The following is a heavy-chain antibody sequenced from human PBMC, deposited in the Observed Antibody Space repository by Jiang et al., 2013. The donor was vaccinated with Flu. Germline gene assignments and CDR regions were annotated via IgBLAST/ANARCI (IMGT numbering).Heavy chain of an antibody. Sequence: LLKPSETLSLTCTVSGGSISSSSYYWGWIRQPPGKGLEWIGSIYYSGSTYYNPSLKSRVTISVDTSKNQFSLKLSSVTAADTAVYYCARLSWDILTGYSSAIDYWGQGTLVTVSS. V-gene: IGHV4-39*01. CDR2: IYYSGST. CDR3: ARLSWDILTGYSSAIDY. D-gene: IGHD3-9*01. J-gene: IGHJ4*02. CDR1: GGSISSSSYY.